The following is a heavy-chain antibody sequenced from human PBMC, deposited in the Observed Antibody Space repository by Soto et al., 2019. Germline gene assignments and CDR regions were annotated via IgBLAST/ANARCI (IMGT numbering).Heavy chain of an antibody. D-gene: IGHD3-10*01. V-gene: IGHV4-39*01. CDR1: CGSIIGSSFY. CDR3: ARHLREYWEPPPYGMDV. Sequence: PSATLSLTGTVSCGSIIGSSFYWGLIRQPPGKGLEWIGSIYFGTAYYNPSLNSRVTISICTSNNHFSLNLSSVTAADTALYYCARHLREYWEPPPYGMDVWGQGTTVTVAS. J-gene: IGHJ6*02. CDR2: IYFGTA.